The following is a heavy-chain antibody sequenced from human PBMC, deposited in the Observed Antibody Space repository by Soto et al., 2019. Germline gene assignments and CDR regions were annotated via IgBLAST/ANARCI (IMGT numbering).Heavy chain of an antibody. CDR1: GGSISSTGW. CDR3: ASSKSGGSYYFDY. V-gene: IGHV4-4*02. Sequence: PSETLSLTCAVSGGSISSTGWWSWVRQPPGKGLEWIGEIYHGGSTNYNPSLKSRVTISVDRSKNQFSLKLTSVTAADTAVYYCASSKSGGSYYFDYWGQGTLVTVSS. CDR2: IYHGGST. D-gene: IGHD1-26*01. J-gene: IGHJ4*02.